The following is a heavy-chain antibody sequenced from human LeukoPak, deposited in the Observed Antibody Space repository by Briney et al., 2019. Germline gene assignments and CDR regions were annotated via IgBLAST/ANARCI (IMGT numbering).Heavy chain of an antibody. V-gene: IGHV3-20*04. Sequence: GGSLTLSCAASGFTFDYYGLTWVRHAPGKGLEWVSGINWNGGNTDYADSVKGRFTISRDNAKNSLYLQMNSLRAEDTAFYYCARDRYYDTSDFLDYWGRGTLVTVSS. CDR1: GFTFDYYG. D-gene: IGHD3-22*01. J-gene: IGHJ4*02. CDR2: INWNGGNT. CDR3: ARDRYYDTSDFLDY.